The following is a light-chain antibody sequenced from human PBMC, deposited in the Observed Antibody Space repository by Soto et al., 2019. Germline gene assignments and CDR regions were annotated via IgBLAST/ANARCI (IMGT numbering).Light chain of an antibody. CDR2: LAS. J-gene: IGKJ2*01. CDR3: MQALQAPPT. Sequence: DIVMAQSPLSLPVTPGEPASISCRSSQSRLHSNGYNYLDWYLQKPGQSPHILSYLASSRSSGVPARFSGSGSGTDFTLRISRVEAEDVGVSYCMQALQAPPTFGQGTKLEI. V-gene: IGKV2-28*01. CDR1: QSRLHSNGYNY.